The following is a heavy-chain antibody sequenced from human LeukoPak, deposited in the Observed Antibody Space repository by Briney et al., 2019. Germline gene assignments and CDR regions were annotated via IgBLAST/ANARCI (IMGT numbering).Heavy chain of an antibody. CDR3: AKAVVTSGGVLAS. D-gene: IGHD2-15*01. J-gene: IGHJ4*02. V-gene: IGHV3-53*01. Sequence: GGSLRLSCATSGFTVSGTHMSWVRQAPGKGLEWVSAMYTGGTTYYADSVKGRFTISRDNSKNTLYLHMNSLRAEDTAVYYCAKAVVTSGGVLASWGQGTLVTVSS. CDR1: GFTVSGTH. CDR2: MYTGGTT.